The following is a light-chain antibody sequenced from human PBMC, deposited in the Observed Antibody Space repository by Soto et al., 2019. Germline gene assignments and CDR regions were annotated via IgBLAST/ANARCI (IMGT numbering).Light chain of an antibody. Sequence: EIVLTQSPATLSLSPGERATLSCRASRSVSFYLAWYQQKPGQAPRLLIYDASNRATGIPARFSGSGAGTDFTLTINSLQPDDSATYYCQQYQSYPWTFGQGTKVDIK. CDR3: QQYQSYPWT. J-gene: IGKJ1*01. CDR1: RSVSFY. V-gene: IGKV3-11*01. CDR2: DAS.